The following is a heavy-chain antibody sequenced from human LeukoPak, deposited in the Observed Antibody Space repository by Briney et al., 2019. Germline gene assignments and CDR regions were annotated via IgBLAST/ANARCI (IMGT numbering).Heavy chain of an antibody. CDR1: GFTFSSYG. D-gene: IGHD3-22*01. CDR3: ANTPITMIPEASY. V-gene: IGHV3-30*02. Sequence: GGSLRLSCAASGFTFSSYGMHWVRQAPGKGLEWVAFIRYDGSNKYYADSVKGRFTISRDNSKNTLYLQMNSLRAEDTAVYYCANTPITMIPEASYWGQGTLVTVSS. CDR2: IRYDGSNK. J-gene: IGHJ4*02.